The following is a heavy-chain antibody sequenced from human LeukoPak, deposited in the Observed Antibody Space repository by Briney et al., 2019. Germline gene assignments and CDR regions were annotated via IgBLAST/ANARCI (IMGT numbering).Heavy chain of an antibody. CDR3: ARGPKDMNGDYYFDY. J-gene: IGHJ4*02. V-gene: IGHV3-64*01. CDR2: ISSNGGST. CDR1: GFTFSSYA. Sequence: GGSLRLSCAASGFTFSSYAMHWVRQAPGKGLEYVSAISSNGGSTYYANSVKGRFTISRDNSKNTLYLQMGSLRAEDMAVYYCARGPKDMNGDYYFDYWGQGTLVTVSS. D-gene: IGHD4-17*01.